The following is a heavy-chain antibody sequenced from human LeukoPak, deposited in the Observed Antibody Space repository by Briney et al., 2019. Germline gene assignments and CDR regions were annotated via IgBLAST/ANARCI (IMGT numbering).Heavy chain of an antibody. Sequence: PSETLSLTCTVSGGSISSYYWSWIRQPPGKGLEWIGEINHSGSTNYNPSLKSRVTISVDTSKNQFSLKLSSVTAADTAVYYCARGLIRYFDWLLTNWFDPWGQGTLVTVSS. CDR1: GGSISSYY. CDR3: ARGLIRYFDWLLTNWFDP. CDR2: INHSGST. V-gene: IGHV4-34*01. D-gene: IGHD3-9*01. J-gene: IGHJ5*02.